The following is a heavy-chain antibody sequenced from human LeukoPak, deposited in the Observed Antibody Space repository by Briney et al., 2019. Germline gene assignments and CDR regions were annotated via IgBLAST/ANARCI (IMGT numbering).Heavy chain of an antibody. CDR1: GFTFSSYE. J-gene: IGHJ6*03. D-gene: IGHD1-1*01. V-gene: IGHV3-48*03. CDR2: ISSSGSTI. CDR3: AREGIGRYYYYYYMDV. Sequence: GGSLRLSCAASGFTFSSYEMSWVRQAPGKGLEWVSYISSSGSTIYYADSVKGRFTTSRDNAKNSLYLQMNSLRAEDTAVYYCAREGIGRYYYYYYMDVWGKGTTVTISS.